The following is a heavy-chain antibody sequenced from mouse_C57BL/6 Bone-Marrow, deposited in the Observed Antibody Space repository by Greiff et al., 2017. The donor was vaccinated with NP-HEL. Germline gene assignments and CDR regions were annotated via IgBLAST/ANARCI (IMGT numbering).Heavy chain of an antibody. CDR2: ISNGGGST. V-gene: IGHV5-12*01. CDR1: GFTFSDYY. J-gene: IGHJ3*01. D-gene: IGHD2-4*01. Sequence: EVQGVESGGGLVQPGGSLKLSCAASGFTFSDYYMYWVRQTPEKRLEWVAYISNGGGSTYYPDTVKGRFTISRDNAKNTLYLQMSRLKSEDDAMYYYARGYDYDGAWFAYWGQGTLVTVSA. CDR3: ARGYDYDGAWFAY.